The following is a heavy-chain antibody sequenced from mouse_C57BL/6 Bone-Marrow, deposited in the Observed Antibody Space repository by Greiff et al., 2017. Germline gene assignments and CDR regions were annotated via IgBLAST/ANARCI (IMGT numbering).Heavy chain of an antibody. CDR1: GYTFTSYW. CDR2: INPSNGGT. Sequence: QVQLQQPGTELVKPGASVKLSCKASGYTFTSYWMHWVKQRPGQGLEWIGNINPSNGGTNYNEKFKSKATLTVDKSSSTAYMQLSSLASEDSAVYYCARQLRLQEFFADWGQGTLVTVSA. J-gene: IGHJ3*01. V-gene: IGHV1-53*01. D-gene: IGHD3-2*02. CDR3: ARQLRLQEFFAD.